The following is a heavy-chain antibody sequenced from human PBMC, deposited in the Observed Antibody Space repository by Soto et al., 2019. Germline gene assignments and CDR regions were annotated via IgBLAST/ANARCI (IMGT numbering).Heavy chain of an antibody. V-gene: IGHV4-30-4*08. CDR1: GDSIKSGHNY. Sequence: QVQLQESGPGQVKPSQTLSLTCTVSGDSIKSGHNYWSWIRQPPGKGLEWIGNSYYVGSTSYNPSLKSRVTISVDTSKNHFSLKLNSVTAADTAVYYCARNTSRLGWFDSWGQGILVTVSS. J-gene: IGHJ5*01. CDR2: SYYVGST. CDR3: ARNTSRLGWFDS. D-gene: IGHD6-13*01.